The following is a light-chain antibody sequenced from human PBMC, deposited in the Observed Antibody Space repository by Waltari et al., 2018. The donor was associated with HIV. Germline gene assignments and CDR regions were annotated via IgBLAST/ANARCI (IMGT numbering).Light chain of an antibody. CDR2: EVT. Sequence: QSALTQPASVSGSPGQSITISCTGTTSDVGGYQYVSWYQQHPGKAPKLMIYEVTKPPSGVSFRFSGSKSGNTASLTISGLQAEDEADYFCTSYTSRNTRVFGTGTKVTVL. CDR3: TSYTSRNTRV. CDR1: TSDVGGYQY. V-gene: IGLV2-14*01. J-gene: IGLJ1*01.